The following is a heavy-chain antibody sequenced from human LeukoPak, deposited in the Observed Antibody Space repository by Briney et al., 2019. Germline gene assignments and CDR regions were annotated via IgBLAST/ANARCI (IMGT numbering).Heavy chain of an antibody. Sequence: GASVKVSCKASGFTFTSSAVQWVRQARGQRLEWIGWIVVGSGNTNYAQKFQERVTITRDMSTSTAYMELSSLRSEDTAVYYCAASSSGYYYDYYYYGVDVWGQGTTVTVSS. CDR3: AASSSGYYYDYYYYGVDV. J-gene: IGHJ6*02. D-gene: IGHD3-22*01. CDR2: IVVGSGNT. CDR1: GFTFTSSA. V-gene: IGHV1-58*01.